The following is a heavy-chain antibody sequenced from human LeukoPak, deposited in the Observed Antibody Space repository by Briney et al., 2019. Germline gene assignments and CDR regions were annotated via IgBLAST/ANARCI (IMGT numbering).Heavy chain of an antibody. V-gene: IGHV3-9*01. D-gene: IGHD2-2*01. CDR2: ISWNSGTI. CDR1: GFTFDNYA. J-gene: IGHJ4*02. Sequence: GRSLRLSCAASGFTFDNYAMHWVRHAPGKGLEWVSGISWNSGTIGYADSVKGRFTFSRDNARNSMYLQMNSLRADDTAVYYCARVGSTSWYLDYWGQGTLVTVSS. CDR3: ARVGSTSWYLDY.